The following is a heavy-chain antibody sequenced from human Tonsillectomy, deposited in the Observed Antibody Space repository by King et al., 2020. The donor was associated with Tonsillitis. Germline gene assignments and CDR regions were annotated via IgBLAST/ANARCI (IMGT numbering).Heavy chain of an antibody. CDR1: GGSFSGYY. CDR3: ARAPRITMVRGVKPLKPTYGMDV. J-gene: IGHJ6*02. V-gene: IGHV4-34*01. D-gene: IGHD3-10*01. CDR2: INHSGST. Sequence: VQLQQWGAGLLKPSETLSLTCAVYGGSFSGYYWSWIRQPPGKGLEWIGEINHSGSTNYNPSLKSRVTISVDTSKNQFSLKLSSVTAADTAVYYCARAPRITMVRGVKPLKPTYGMDVWGQGTTVTVSS.